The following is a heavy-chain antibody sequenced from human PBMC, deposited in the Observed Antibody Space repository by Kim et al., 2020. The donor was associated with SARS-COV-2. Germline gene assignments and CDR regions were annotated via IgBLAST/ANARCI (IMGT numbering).Heavy chain of an antibody. D-gene: IGHD4-17*01. J-gene: IGHJ4*02. V-gene: IGHV3-30*02. CDR3: AKDGASTVAIDY. Sequence: YYADSVKGRFTISRDNSKNTLYLQMNTLRAEDTAVFYCAKDGASTVAIDYWGQGTLVTVSS.